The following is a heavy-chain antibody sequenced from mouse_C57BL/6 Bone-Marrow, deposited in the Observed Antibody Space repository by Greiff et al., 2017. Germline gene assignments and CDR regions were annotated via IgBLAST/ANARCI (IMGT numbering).Heavy chain of an antibody. CDR3: ARGYDYDYGMDY. CDR1: GYSFTDYN. V-gene: IGHV1-39*01. Sequence: EVQLQQSGPELVKPGASVKISCKASGYSFTDYNMNWVKQSHGQSLAWIGVINPTNGTTSYNQKFKGKATLTVDKSSSTAYMQLSSLTSEDSAVYYCARGYDYDYGMDYWGQGTSVTVSS. D-gene: IGHD2-4*01. CDR2: INPTNGTT. J-gene: IGHJ4*01.